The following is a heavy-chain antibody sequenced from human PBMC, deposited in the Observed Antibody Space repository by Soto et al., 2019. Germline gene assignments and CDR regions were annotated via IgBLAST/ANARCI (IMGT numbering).Heavy chain of an antibody. D-gene: IGHD3-9*01. CDR2: TSYVGSNN. CDR1: GFTFSTYG. Sequence: QVQLVESGGGVVQPGRSLRLSCAASGFTFSTYGMHWVRQAPGKGLEWVAVTSYVGSNNYYAASVKGRFTISRDTSKYTLSLQMNSLIAEDTAVYYCAKLLSGSYYYGMDVWGQGTTVTVSS. V-gene: IGHV3-30*18. CDR3: AKLLSGSYYYGMDV. J-gene: IGHJ6*02.